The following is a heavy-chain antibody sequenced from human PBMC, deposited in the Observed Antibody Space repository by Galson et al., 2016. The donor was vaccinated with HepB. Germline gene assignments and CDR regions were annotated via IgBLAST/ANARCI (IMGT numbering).Heavy chain of an antibody. CDR2: ISWNSVYT. CDR3: ARDRREYYDNSGSHIDH. J-gene: IGHJ4*02. Sequence: SLRLSCAASGFTFDDYAMHWVRQAPGKGLEWASSISWNSVYTGYADSVKGRFTISRDNANNSLFLQMNTLRPEDTAFYFCARDRREYYDNSGSHIDHWGQGILVTVSS. CDR1: GFTFDDYA. D-gene: IGHD3-22*01. V-gene: IGHV3-9*01.